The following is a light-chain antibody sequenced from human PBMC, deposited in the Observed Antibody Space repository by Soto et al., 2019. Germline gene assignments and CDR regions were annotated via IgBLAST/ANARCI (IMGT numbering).Light chain of an antibody. Sequence: QSALTQPASVSGSPGQSITISCTGSSSDIGGYNYVSWYQQYPGEAPKLLIYEVAHRPSGVSSRFSGAKSGDTASLTISGLQAEDEADYYCSSYTTTSLPFVFGTGTKV. CDR2: EVA. J-gene: IGLJ1*01. CDR1: SSDIGGYNY. CDR3: SSYTTTSLPFV. V-gene: IGLV2-14*01.